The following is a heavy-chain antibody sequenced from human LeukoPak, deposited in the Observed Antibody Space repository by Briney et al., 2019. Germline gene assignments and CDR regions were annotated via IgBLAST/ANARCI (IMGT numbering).Heavy chain of an antibody. CDR1: GGSISSGDYY. Sequence: SETLSLTCTVSGGSISSGDYYWSWIRQPPGKGLEWIGYIYYSGSTNYNPSLKSRVTISVDTSKNQFSLKLSSVTAADTAVYYCARADPKGYSGYYFDYWGQGTLVTVSS. D-gene: IGHD5-12*01. V-gene: IGHV4-61*08. CDR3: ARADPKGYSGYYFDY. J-gene: IGHJ4*02. CDR2: IYYSGST.